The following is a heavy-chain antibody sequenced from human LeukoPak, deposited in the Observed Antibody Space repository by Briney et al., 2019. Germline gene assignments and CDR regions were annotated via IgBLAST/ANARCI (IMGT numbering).Heavy chain of an antibody. CDR3: ARGMVGSSLKFDY. CDR2: IYSGGST. CDR1: GFXVSSNY. D-gene: IGHD6-13*01. V-gene: IGHV3-53*04. J-gene: IGHJ4*02. Sequence: GGSLRLSCAASGFXVSSNYISWVRQAPGKGLEWVSVIYSGGSTYYADSVKGRFTISRHNSKNTLYLQMNSLRAEDTAVYYCARGMVGSSLKFDYWGQGTLVTVSS.